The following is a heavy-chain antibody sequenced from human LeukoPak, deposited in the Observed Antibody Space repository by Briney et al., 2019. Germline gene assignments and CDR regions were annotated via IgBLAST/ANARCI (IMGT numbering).Heavy chain of an antibody. CDR3: AKEHGSSISMRVVIIPRFSDY. CDR1: GFTFSNYA. CDR2: ISGNGGST. Sequence: GGSLRLSCAASGFTFSNYAMSWVRQAPGKGLEWVSGISGNGGSTYYADSVKGRFSISRDNSKNTLYLQMNSLRVEDTAVYYCAKEHGSSISMRVVIIPRFSDYWGQGTLVTVS. J-gene: IGHJ4*02. D-gene: IGHD3-22*01. V-gene: IGHV3-23*01.